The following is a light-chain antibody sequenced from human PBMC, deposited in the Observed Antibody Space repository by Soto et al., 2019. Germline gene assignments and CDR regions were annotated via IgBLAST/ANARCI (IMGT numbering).Light chain of an antibody. J-gene: IGKJ1*01. Sequence: EMVLTQSQGTLSLSPGERATLSCRASQSVSSSYLAWYQQKPGQAPRLLIYGASSRATGIPDRFSGSGSGTDFTLTISRLEPEDFAVYYCQQYGSSGTFGQGTKVDI. CDR1: QSVSSSY. CDR2: GAS. CDR3: QQYGSSGT. V-gene: IGKV3-20*01.